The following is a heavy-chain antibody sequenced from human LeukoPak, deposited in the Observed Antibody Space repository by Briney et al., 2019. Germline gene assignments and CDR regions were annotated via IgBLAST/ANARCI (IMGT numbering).Heavy chain of an antibody. V-gene: IGHV3-7*01. CDR2: IKLDGRET. J-gene: IGHJ6*03. Sequence: GGSLRLSCAGSGFTLGSYWMNWVRQAPGTGLEWVATIKLDGRETYYADSVKGRFTISRDTAKNSLYLRMDSLRAEDTAVYYCARDDRRLHQVVFDVNFYHYYMDVWGKGTTVTVSS. CDR3: ARDDRRLHQVVFDVNFYHYYMDV. D-gene: IGHD2-21*01. CDR1: GFTLGSYW.